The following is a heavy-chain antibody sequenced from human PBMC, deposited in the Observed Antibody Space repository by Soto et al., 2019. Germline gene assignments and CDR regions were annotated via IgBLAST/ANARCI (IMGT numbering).Heavy chain of an antibody. CDR3: AKRAVVGAARYFDY. V-gene: IGHV3-23*01. Sequence: GGSLRLSCAASGFTFSGYAMSWVRQAPGKGLEWVSTIGTSGSNSYYPDSVKGRFTISRDNSKNTLFLQMNSLRGEDTAVYYCAKRAVVGAARYFDYWGLGSLVTVSS. D-gene: IGHD2-15*01. CDR1: GFTFSGYA. CDR2: IGTSGSNS. J-gene: IGHJ4*02.